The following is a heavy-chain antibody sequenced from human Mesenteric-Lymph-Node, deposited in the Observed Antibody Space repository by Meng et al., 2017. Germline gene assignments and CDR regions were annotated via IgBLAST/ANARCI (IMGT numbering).Heavy chain of an antibody. V-gene: IGHV3-33*01. CDR3: ARADDNWIIIEY. Sequence: QVKLVESGGGVVQLGRSLRRSCAASGFTFGTYGMHWVRQAPGKGLEWVAVIWYDGTDKFYGDSVKGRFTISRDNSKNTLFLQMNSLTVDDTAVYYCARADDNWIIIEYWGQGTLVTVSS. D-gene: IGHD1-20*01. CDR1: GFTFGTYG. J-gene: IGHJ4*02. CDR2: IWYDGTDK.